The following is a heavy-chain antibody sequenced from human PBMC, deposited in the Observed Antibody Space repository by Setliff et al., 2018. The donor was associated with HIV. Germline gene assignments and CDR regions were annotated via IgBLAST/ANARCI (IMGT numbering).Heavy chain of an antibody. CDR3: ARVSCSSWYSTPRYYYYSMDV. J-gene: IGHJ6*03. CDR2: IQHSGRI. V-gene: IGHV4-34*01. D-gene: IGHD6-13*01. CDR1: GGSFSGYC. Sequence: SETLSLTCAVYGGSFSGYCWSWIRQPPGKGLEWIGEIQHSGRINYNPSLRSRVTTSVDTSKNQFSLRLRSVTAADTAVYYCARVSCSSWYSTPRYYYYSMDVWGNGTTVTVSS.